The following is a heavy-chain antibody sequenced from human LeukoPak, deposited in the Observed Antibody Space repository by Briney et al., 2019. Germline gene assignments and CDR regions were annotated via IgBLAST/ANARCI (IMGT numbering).Heavy chain of an antibody. D-gene: IGHD4-17*01. Sequence: ASVKVSCKASGYTFTSYGISWVRQAPGQRLEWMRWISAYNGNTNYAQKLQGRVTMTTDTSTSTAYMELRSLRSDDTAVYYCARVSRDYEALDYWGQGTLVTVSS. CDR3: ARVSRDYEALDY. CDR2: ISAYNGNT. CDR1: GYTFTSYG. V-gene: IGHV1-18*01. J-gene: IGHJ4*02.